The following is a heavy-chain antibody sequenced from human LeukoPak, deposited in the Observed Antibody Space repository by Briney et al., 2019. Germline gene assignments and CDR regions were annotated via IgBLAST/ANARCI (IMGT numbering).Heavy chain of an antibody. Sequence: PGGSLRLSCSVSGFTFSNFAMHWVRQAPGKGLEYVSGISNNGGGADYADSVKGRFTISRDNSKNILSLQMSSLRAEDAAVYYCVKGRYYNSPGYYDSWGQGTLVTVSS. D-gene: IGHD3-22*01. CDR1: GFTFSNFA. J-gene: IGHJ5*01. CDR3: VKGRYYNSPGYYDS. V-gene: IGHV3-64D*09. CDR2: ISNNGGGA.